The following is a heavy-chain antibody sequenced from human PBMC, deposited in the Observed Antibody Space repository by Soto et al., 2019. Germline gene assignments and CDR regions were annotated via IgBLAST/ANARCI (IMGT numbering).Heavy chain of an antibody. V-gene: IGHV4-39*01. CDR3: ATHRRITMVRGGLDY. CDR2: IYYSGST. Sequence: SETLSLTCTVSGGSISSSSYYWGWIRQPPGKGLEWIGSIYYSGSTYYNPSLKSRVTISVDTSKNQFSLKLSSVTAADTAVHYCATHRRITMVRGGLDYWGQGTLVTVSS. CDR1: GGSISSSSYY. D-gene: IGHD3-10*01. J-gene: IGHJ4*02.